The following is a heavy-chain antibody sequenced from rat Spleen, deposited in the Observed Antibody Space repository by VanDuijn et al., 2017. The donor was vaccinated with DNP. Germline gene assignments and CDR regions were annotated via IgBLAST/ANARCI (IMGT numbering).Heavy chain of an antibody. Sequence: EVQLVQSGGGLVQPERSLKLSCTASGFTFSDYNMAWVRQTPKRGLEWVAYMRYEGDNTYHGDSVKGRFTISRDNAKPSLYLQMDSLRSEDTATYYCTKTGGNWVAHWGQGTLVTVSS. J-gene: IGHJ3*01. V-gene: IGHV5-20*01. D-gene: IGHD1-11*01. CDR1: GFTFSDYN. CDR3: TKTGGNWVAH. CDR2: MRYEGDNT.